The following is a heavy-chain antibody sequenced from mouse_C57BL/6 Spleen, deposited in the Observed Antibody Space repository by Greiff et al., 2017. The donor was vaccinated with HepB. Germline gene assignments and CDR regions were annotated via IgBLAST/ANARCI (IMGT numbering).Heavy chain of an antibody. J-gene: IGHJ1*03. Sequence: EVHLVESGGGLVKPGGSLKLSCAASGFTFSDYGMHWVRQAPEKGLEWVAYISSGSSTIYYADTVKGRFTISRDNAKNTLFLQMTSLRSEDTAMYYRGRRGPRGYFEVWGTGTTVTVSS. CDR1: GFTFSDYG. D-gene: IGHD3-1*01. CDR3: GRRGPRGYFEV. CDR2: ISSGSSTI. V-gene: IGHV5-17*01.